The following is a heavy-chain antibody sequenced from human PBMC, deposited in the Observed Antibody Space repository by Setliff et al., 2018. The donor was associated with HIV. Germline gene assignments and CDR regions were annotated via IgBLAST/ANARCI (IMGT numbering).Heavy chain of an antibody. Sequence: GGSLRLSCAASGFTFTTDAMNWVRQAPGKGLAWVSSITESGGTYYADSVKGRFTISRDTSKNTLYLQMNSLTSEDTAINYCASAFTTNYFYFNYWGQGTLVTVSS. CDR3: ASAFTTNYFYFNY. CDR1: GFTFTTDA. V-gene: IGHV3-23*01. J-gene: IGHJ4*02. D-gene: IGHD3-3*02. CDR2: ITESGGT.